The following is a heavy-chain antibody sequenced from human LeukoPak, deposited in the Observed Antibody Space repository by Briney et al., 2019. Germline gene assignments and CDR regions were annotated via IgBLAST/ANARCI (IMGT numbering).Heavy chain of an antibody. CDR2: INAGNGNT. CDR1: GYTFSNYG. Sequence: ASVKVSCKASGYTFSNYGMHWVRQAPGQRLEWMGWINAGNGNTEYSQKFQGRVTIIRDTSANTDYMELSSLRSEDTAVYYCARVSFSGSYYADVWGKGTTVTVSS. D-gene: IGHD1-26*01. J-gene: IGHJ6*03. V-gene: IGHV1-3*01. CDR3: ARVSFSGSYYADV.